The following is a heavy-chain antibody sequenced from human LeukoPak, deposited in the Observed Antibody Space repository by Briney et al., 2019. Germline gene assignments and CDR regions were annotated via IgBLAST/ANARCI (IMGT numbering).Heavy chain of an antibody. CDR1: GGSFSSYY. V-gene: IGHV4-39*07. Sequence: SEALSLTCAVYGGSFSSYYWGWIRQPPGKGLEWIGSIYYSGSTYYNPSLKSRVTISVDTSKNQFSLKLSSVTAADTAVYYCAKSGAGVRQRGFDYWGQGTLVTVSS. CDR3: AKSGAGVRQRGFDY. J-gene: IGHJ4*02. D-gene: IGHD1-26*01. CDR2: IYYSGST.